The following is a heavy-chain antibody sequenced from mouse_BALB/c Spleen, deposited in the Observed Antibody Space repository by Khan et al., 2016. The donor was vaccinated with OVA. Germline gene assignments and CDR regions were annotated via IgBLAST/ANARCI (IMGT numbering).Heavy chain of an antibody. CDR2: ISSSDST. Sequence: EVQLQESGPSLVKPSQTLSLTCSVTGDSITSGYWNWIRKFPGNKLEYMGYISSSDSTFYNPSLKSRISITRDTSKNQYYLQLNSVTTEDTATYYCARWNYRYDVYFDYWGQGTTLTVSS. CDR3: ARWNYRYDVYFDY. J-gene: IGHJ2*01. CDR1: GDSITSGY. D-gene: IGHD2-14*01. V-gene: IGHV3-8*02.